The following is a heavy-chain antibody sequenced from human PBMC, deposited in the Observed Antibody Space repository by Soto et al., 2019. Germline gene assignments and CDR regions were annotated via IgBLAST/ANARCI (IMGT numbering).Heavy chain of an antibody. Sequence: QVQLVQSGAEVKKPGSSVKVSCKASGGTFSSYTISWVRQAPGQGLEWMGRIIPILGIANYAQKFQGRVTITADKSTSTAYMELSRLRSEDTAVYYCARDVGKRKAGYCSGGSCYGGSHFDYWGQGTLVTVSS. CDR1: GGTFSSYT. J-gene: IGHJ4*02. D-gene: IGHD2-15*01. V-gene: IGHV1-69*08. CDR3: ARDVGKRKAGYCSGGSCYGGSHFDY. CDR2: IIPILGIA.